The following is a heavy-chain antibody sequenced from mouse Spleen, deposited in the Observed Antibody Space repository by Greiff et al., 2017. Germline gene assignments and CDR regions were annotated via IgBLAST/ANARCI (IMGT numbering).Heavy chain of an antibody. J-gene: IGHJ2*01. CDR2: IWSGGST. CDR1: GFSLTSYG. Sequence: QVQLKQSGPGLVQPSQSLSITCTVSGFSLTSYGVHWVRQSPGKGLEWLGVIWSGGSTDYNAAFISRLSISKDNSKSQVFFKMNSLQADDTAIYYCARHYYGSSYYFDYWGQGTTLTVSS. CDR3: ARHYYGSSYYFDY. D-gene: IGHD1-1*01. V-gene: IGHV2-2*01.